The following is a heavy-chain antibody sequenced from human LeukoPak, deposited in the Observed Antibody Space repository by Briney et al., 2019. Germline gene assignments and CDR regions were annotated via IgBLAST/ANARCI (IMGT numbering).Heavy chain of an antibody. CDR2: ISYDGSNK. CDR1: GFTFSSYA. J-gene: IGHJ5*02. V-gene: IGHV3-30-3*01. CDR3: ARDLGYCSGGSCPNWFDP. Sequence: GGSLRLSCAASGFTFSSYAMHWVRQAPGKGLEWVAVISYDGSNKYYADSVKGRFTISRDNSKNTLYLQMNSLRAEDTAVYYCARDLGYCSGGSCPNWFDPWGQGTLVTVSS. D-gene: IGHD2-15*01.